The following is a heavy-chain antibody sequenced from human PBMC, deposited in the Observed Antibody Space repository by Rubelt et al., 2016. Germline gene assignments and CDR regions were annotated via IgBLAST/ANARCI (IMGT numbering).Heavy chain of an antibody. CDR3: ARQTPNVVARHFDY. CDR1: DGSITSSNYY. CDR2: IKYSGST. V-gene: IGHV4-39*07. J-gene: IGHJ4*02. Sequence: QLQLQESGPGLVKPSETLSLTCTVSDGSITSSNYYWGWIRQPPGKGLEWIGSIKYSGSTYYNPSLKSRVTISVDTSKNQFSLKLSSGTAADTAVYYCARQTPNVVARHFDYWGQGTLVTVSS. D-gene: IGHD2-2*01.